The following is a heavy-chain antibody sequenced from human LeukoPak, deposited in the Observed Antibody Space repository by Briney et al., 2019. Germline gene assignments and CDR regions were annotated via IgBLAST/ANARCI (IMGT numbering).Heavy chain of an antibody. J-gene: IGHJ4*02. CDR2: ISAYNGNT. Sequence: ASVKVSCKASGYTFTSYGISWVRQAPGQGLEWMGWISAYNGNTNYAQKLQGRVTMTTDTSTDTAYMELSSLRSEDTAIYYCARCSSSCFSVDYWGQGTLVTVSS. CDR3: ARCSSSCFSVDY. CDR1: GYTFTSYG. V-gene: IGHV1-18*01. D-gene: IGHD6-13*01.